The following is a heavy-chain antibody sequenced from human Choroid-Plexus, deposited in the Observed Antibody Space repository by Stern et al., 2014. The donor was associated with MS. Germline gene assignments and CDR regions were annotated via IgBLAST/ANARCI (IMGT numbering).Heavy chain of an antibody. D-gene: IGHD2/OR15-2a*01. V-gene: IGHV3-30*18. J-gene: IGHJ5*02. CDR1: GFTFGSCA. CDR2: VSYDGSNK. CDR3: AKDRQYLTYFCDH. Sequence: VQLLESGGGVVQPGRPLRLSCVASGFTFGSCAMHWVRQAPGKGLEWVAGVSYDGSNKYYADSVKGRFTISRDNSQNTLYMQMSSLRPEDTAVYYCAKDRQYLTYFCDHWGQGSLVTVSS.